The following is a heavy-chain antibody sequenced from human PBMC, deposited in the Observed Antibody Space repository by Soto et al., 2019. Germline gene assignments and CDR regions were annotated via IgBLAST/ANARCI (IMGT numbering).Heavy chain of an antibody. J-gene: IGHJ6*02. CDR3: AKNDDYDFCSEVPEAPGGLLYYYGMDV. CDR1: GFTFSTYA. V-gene: IGHV3-23*01. CDR2: ISGRGGST. D-gene: IGHD3-3*01. Sequence: GGSLRISCEASGFTFSTYAMTWVHQAPGKGLKKNSAISGRGGSTYYAEYVKGRYTISRDNSKNTLYLQINSVIAVDTAVYYCAKNDDYDFCSEVPEAPGGLLYYYGMDVWGQGSTVSVFS.